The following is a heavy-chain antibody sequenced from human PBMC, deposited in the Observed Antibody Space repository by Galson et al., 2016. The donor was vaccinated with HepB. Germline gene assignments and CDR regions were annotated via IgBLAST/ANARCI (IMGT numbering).Heavy chain of an antibody. V-gene: IGHV3-15*01. CDR1: GLTLSNVW. D-gene: IGHD1-14*01. CDR2: IKSKSDGGTA. Sequence: LRLSCAASGLTLSNVWMTWVRQAPGKGLEYLGHIKSKSDGGTADHATHVKGRFTIFRDDSKNTLYLQMNSLRIEDTAVYYCTHRSLWGPGTLVTVSS. CDR3: THRSL. J-gene: IGHJ4*02.